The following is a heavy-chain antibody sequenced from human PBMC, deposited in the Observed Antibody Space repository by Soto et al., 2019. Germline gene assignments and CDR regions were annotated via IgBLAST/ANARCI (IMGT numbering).Heavy chain of an antibody. CDR3: ARMDSYGDYYYYGMDV. CDR1: GGTFSSYA. D-gene: IGHD1-26*01. V-gene: IGHV1-46*01. J-gene: IGHJ6*02. CDR2: INPSGGST. Sequence: ASVKVSCKASGGTFSSYAISWVRQAPGQGLEWMGIINPSGGSTSYAQKFQGRVTMTRDTSTSTVYMELSSLRSEDTAVYYCARMDSYGDYYYYGMDVWGQGTTVTVSS.